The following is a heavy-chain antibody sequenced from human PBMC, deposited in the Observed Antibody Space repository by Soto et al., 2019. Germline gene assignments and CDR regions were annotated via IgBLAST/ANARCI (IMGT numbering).Heavy chain of an antibody. J-gene: IGHJ4*02. Sequence: EVQLLESGGGLVQPGGSLRLSCAASGFTFSSYAMSWVRQAPGKGLEWVSAISGSGGSTYYADSVKGRFTISRDNSKNTLYLQMNSLRAEDTAVYYCAKDLPTVTTFEGPYYFDYWGQGTLVTVSS. CDR1: GFTFSSYA. CDR3: AKDLPTVTTFEGPYYFDY. CDR2: ISGSGGST. D-gene: IGHD4-4*01. V-gene: IGHV3-23*01.